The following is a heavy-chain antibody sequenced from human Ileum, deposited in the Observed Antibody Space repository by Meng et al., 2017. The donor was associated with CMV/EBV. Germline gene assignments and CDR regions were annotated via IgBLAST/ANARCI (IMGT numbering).Heavy chain of an antibody. CDR3: AANFGLLGGYGMDV. V-gene: IGHV3-74*01. Sequence: GGSLRLSCAASGFTFSRYWMHWVRQAPGKGLVWVSRINSDGSSTSYADSVKGRFTISRDNSKNTLYLQMNSLRAEDTAVYYCAANFGLLGGYGMDVWGQGTTVTVSS. J-gene: IGHJ6*02. D-gene: IGHD4/OR15-4a*01. CDR2: INSDGSST. CDR1: GFTFSRYW.